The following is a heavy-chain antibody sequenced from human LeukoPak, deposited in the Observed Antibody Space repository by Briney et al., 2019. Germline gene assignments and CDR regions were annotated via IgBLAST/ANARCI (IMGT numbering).Heavy chain of an antibody. Sequence: GGSLRLSCAASGFTFSSYSMNWVRQAPGKGLEWVSSISSTSTYIHYADSLKGRFTISRDNAKNSLYLQMNSLRAEDTAMYYCARALPFDCWGQGTLVTVSS. J-gene: IGHJ4*02. CDR2: ISSTSTYI. CDR1: GFTFSSYS. CDR3: ARALPFDC. V-gene: IGHV3-21*01.